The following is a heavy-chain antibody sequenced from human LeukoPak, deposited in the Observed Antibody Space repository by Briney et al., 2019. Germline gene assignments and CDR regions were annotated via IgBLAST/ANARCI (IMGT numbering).Heavy chain of an antibody. V-gene: IGHV3-21*01. CDR2: ISSSSSYI. J-gene: IGHJ3*02. CDR3: ARLGGVDCSSTSCYSAAFDI. D-gene: IGHD2-2*01. CDR1: GFTFGSYS. Sequence: GGSLRLSCAASGFTFGSYSMNWVRQAPGKGLEWVSSISSSSSYIYYADSVKGRFTISRDNAKNSLYLQMNSLRAEDTAVYYCARLGGVDCSSTSCYSAAFDIWGQGTMVTVSS.